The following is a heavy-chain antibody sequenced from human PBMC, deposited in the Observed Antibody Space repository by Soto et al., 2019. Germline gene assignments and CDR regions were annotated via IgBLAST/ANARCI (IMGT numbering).Heavy chain of an antibody. CDR1: GDTFTTYD. CDR3: ARGRASGSYYLLEY. V-gene: IGHV1-8*01. D-gene: IGHD3-10*01. CDR2: INPNSGNI. J-gene: IGHJ4*02. Sequence: ASVKVSCKASGDTFTTYDINWVRQATGHGLEWMGWINPNSGNIGYAQRLQGRVTMTRDTAIRTAYMEVSSLRSDDTAVYYCARGRASGSYYLLEYWGQGTLVTVSS.